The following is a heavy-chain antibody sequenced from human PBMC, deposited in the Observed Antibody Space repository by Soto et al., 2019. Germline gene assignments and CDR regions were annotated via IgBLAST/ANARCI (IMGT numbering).Heavy chain of an antibody. J-gene: IGHJ6*02. CDR3: ARGFSRRGYSLYYYYYYGMDV. Sequence: PGGSLRLSCAASGFTFSSYAMHWVRQAPGKGLEWVAVISYDGSNKYYADSVKGRFTISRDNSKNTLYLQMNSLRAEDTAVYYCARGFSRRGYSLYYYYYYGMDVWGQGTTVTVSS. CDR2: ISYDGSNK. D-gene: IGHD5-18*01. V-gene: IGHV3-30-3*01. CDR1: GFTFSSYA.